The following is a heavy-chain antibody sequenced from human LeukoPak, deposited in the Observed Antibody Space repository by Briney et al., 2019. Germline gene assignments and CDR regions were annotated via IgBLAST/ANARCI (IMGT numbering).Heavy chain of an antibody. CDR2: ISYDGSNK. Sequence: GGSLRLSCAASGFTFSSYAMHWVRQAPGKGLEWVAVISYDGSNKYYADSVKGRFTISRDNSKNTLYLQMNSLRAEDTAVYYCARDPSSSGWYESGYFQHWGQGTLVTVSS. D-gene: IGHD6-19*01. CDR3: ARDPSSSGWYESGYFQH. CDR1: GFTFSSYA. V-gene: IGHV3-30*04. J-gene: IGHJ1*01.